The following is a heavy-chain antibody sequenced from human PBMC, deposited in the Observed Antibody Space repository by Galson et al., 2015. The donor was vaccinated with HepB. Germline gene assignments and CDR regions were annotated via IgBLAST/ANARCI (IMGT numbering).Heavy chain of an antibody. D-gene: IGHD6-19*01. CDR3: ARQWLVPGYYGMDV. J-gene: IGHJ6*02. Sequence: SLRLSCAGSGFTFRSYNMNRVRQAPGKGLEWVSYISSSSGTIYYADSVKGRFTISRDNAKNSLYLQMNSLRAEDTAVYYCARQWLVPGYYGMDVWGQGTTVTVSS. V-gene: IGHV3-48*04. CDR1: GFTFRSYN. CDR2: ISSSSGTI.